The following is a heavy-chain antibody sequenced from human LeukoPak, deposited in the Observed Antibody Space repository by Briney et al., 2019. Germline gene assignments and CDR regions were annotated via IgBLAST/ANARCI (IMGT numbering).Heavy chain of an antibody. D-gene: IGHD3-3*01. CDR2: IYPGDSDT. J-gene: IGHJ4*02. CDR1: GSIFTSYW. Sequence: RGESLQISCKGSGSIFTSYWIAWVRQLPGKGLEWMGIIYPGDSDTRYSPSFQGQVTISADKSISTAYLRWSSLKASDTAMYYCARREVLSGFYPFDYWGQGTLVTVSS. CDR3: ARREVLSGFYPFDY. V-gene: IGHV5-51*01.